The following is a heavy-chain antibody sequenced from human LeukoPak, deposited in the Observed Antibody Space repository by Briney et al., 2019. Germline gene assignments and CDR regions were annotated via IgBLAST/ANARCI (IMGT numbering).Heavy chain of an antibody. CDR1: GFTFSSYG. J-gene: IGHJ4*02. CDR2: ISYDGSNK. V-gene: IGHV3-30*03. D-gene: IGHD3-10*01. CDR3: ARDSALGVRGVIVN. Sequence: PGGSLRLSCAASGFTFSSYGMHWVRQAPGKGLEWVAVISYDGSNKYYADSVKGRFTISRDNSKNTLYLQMNSLRAEDTAVYYCARDSALGVRGVIVNWGQGTLVTVSS.